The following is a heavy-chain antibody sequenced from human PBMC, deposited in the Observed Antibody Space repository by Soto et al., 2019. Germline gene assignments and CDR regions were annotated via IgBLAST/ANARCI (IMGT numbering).Heavy chain of an antibody. CDR1: GFTFSSYW. Sequence: EVQLVESGGGLVQPGGSLRLSCAASGFTFSSYWMSWVRQAPGKGLEWVANIKQDGSEKDDVDSVKGRFTISRDNAKNALYLQMYSLRAEDAAVYYGARGLGGLRSYYSCYGMDVWGQGTTVTVSS. CDR2: IKQDGSEK. V-gene: IGHV3-7*04. D-gene: IGHD6-19*01. J-gene: IGHJ6*02. CDR3: ARGLGGLRSYYSCYGMDV.